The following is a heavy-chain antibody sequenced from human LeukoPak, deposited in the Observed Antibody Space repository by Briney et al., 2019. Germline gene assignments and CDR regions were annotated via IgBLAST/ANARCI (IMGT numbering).Heavy chain of an antibody. CDR1: GFTVSSNY. CDR3: AKDPNYVWGSYRSSLRDY. V-gene: IGHV3-23*01. Sequence: GGSLRLSCAASGFTVSSNYMSWVRQAPGKGLEWVSAISGSGGSTYCADSVKGRFTISRDNSKNTLYLQMNSLRAEDTAVYYCAKDPNYVWGSYRSSLRDYWGQGTLVTVSS. J-gene: IGHJ4*02. D-gene: IGHD3-16*02. CDR2: ISGSGGST.